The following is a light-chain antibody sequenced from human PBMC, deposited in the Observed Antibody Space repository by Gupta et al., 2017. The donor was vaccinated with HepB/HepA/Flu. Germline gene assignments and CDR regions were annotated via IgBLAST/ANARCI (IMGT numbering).Light chain of an antibody. J-gene: IGKJ4*01. CDR3: QQYDNSPPLT. Sequence: EIVLTQSPGTLSLSPGERATLSCRASQTVRSDFLAWYQHKPGQAPRLLIYGASSRVAGIPDRFSGTGSGTDITLTISRLEPEDFAVYYCQQYDNSPPLTFGGGTKVEIK. V-gene: IGKV3-20*01. CDR1: QTVRSDF. CDR2: GAS.